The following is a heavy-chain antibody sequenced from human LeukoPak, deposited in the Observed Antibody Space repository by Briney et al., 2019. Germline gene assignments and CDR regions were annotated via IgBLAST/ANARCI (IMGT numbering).Heavy chain of an antibody. CDR1: GFSFSSYA. D-gene: IGHD6-19*01. CDR2: ISSDGGST. J-gene: IGHJ4*02. CDR3: ARDRRTVAGTGAFDY. Sequence: GGSLRLSCAASGFSFSSYAMHWVRQAPGKGLQCVSTISSDGGSTYYANSVKGRFTISRDNSKNMIYPQMGSLRAEDMAVYYCARDRRTVAGTGAFDYWGQGTLVTVSS. V-gene: IGHV3-64*01.